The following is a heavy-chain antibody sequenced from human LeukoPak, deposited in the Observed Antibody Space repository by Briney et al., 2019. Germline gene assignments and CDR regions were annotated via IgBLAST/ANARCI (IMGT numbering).Heavy chain of an antibody. CDR3: AGGRFLGDSALS. J-gene: IGHJ5*02. V-gene: IGHV4-39*07. Sequence: SETLSLTCAISGGSVSSSSYYWVWIRQPPGKGLECIGNIYYSGSAYYNPSLKSRVTISVDMSKNQFSLNLYSVTAADTAIYYCAGGRFLGDSALSWGQGTLVTVSS. CDR1: GGSVSSSSYY. D-gene: IGHD4-17*01. CDR2: IYYSGSA.